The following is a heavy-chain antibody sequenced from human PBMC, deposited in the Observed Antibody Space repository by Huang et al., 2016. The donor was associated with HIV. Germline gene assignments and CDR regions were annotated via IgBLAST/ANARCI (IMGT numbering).Heavy chain of an antibody. V-gene: IGHV3-7*01. CDR3: ATKTAGMDI. Sequence: VESGGRSVQPGGSIRLSCVGSTFTFGAYWMSWVRQPPGEGLEWVANIKQDETEKYYVDSVKGRFNISRDNAKKVLFLEMDALRVEDTAIYFCATKTAGMDIWGQGTTVIVSS. CDR1: TFTFGAYW. J-gene: IGHJ6*02. CDR2: IKQDETEK.